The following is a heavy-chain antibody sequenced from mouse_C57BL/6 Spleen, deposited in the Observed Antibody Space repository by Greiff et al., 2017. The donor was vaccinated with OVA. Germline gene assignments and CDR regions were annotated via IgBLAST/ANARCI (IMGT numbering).Heavy chain of an antibody. V-gene: IGHV1-80*01. J-gene: IGHJ3*01. CDR1: GYAFSSYW. CDR2: IYPGDGDT. CDR3: ARGGIYYGSIPFAY. D-gene: IGHD1-1*01. Sequence: VQVVESGAELVKPGASVKISCKASGYAFSSYWMNWVKQRPGKGLEWIGQIYPGDGDTNYNGKFKGKATLTADKSSSTAYMQLSSLNSEDSAVYVFARGGIYYGSIPFAYWGQGTLVTVSA.